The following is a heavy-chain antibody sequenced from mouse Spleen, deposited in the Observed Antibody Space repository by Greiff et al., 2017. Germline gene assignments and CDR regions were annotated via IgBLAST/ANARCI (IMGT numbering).Heavy chain of an antibody. CDR2: ISSGGSYT. J-gene: IGHJ2*01. V-gene: IGHV5-9-1*01. Sequence: DVKLQESGGGLVKPGGSLKLSCAASGFTFSSYAMSWVRQTPEKRLEWVATISSGGSYTYYPDSVKGRFTISRDNAKNTLYLQMSSLRSEDTAMYYCARDGYYGSSEGDYFDYWGQGTTLTVSS. CDR3: ARDGYYGSSEGDYFDY. CDR1: GFTFSSYA. D-gene: IGHD1-1*01.